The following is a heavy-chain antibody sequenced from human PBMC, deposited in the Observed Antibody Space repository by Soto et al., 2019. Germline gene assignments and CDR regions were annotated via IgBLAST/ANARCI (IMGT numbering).Heavy chain of an antibody. CDR1: GFAFSAYY. D-gene: IGHD3-22*01. V-gene: IGHV3-11*01. CDR2: ISESGTTI. J-gene: IGHJ4*02. CDR3: TRSDYDTSGYTDY. Sequence: GGSLRLSCAASGFAFSAYYTSWIRQAPGKGLEWLSYISESGTTIYYADSVKGRFTISRDNAKNSLYLQLNSLRVEDTAVYYCTRSDYDTSGYTDYWGQGTLVTVSS.